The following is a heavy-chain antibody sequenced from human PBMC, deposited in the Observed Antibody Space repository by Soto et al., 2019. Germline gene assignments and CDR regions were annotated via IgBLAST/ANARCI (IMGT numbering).Heavy chain of an antibody. D-gene: IGHD3-10*01. V-gene: IGHV1-69*01. CDR1: GGTFSSYA. CDR3: ARRTRWEYYYDSGSYYIPGDP. CDR2: IIPIFGTA. Sequence: QVQLVQSGAEVKKPGSSVKVSCKASGGTFSSYAISWVRQAPGQGLEWMGGIIPIFGTANYAQKFQGRVTITAEESTSTAYMELSSLRSEDMVVYYCARRTRWEYYYDSGSYYIPGDPWGQGTLVTVYS. J-gene: IGHJ5*02.